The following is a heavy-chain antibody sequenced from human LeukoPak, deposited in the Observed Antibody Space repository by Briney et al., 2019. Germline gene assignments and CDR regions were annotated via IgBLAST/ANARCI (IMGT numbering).Heavy chain of an antibody. Sequence: GGSLRLSCAASGFTFSNYAMSWVRQAPGKGLEWVSTIFGSGTPTHYADSVKDRITISRDNSKNTLYLQMNSLRAEDTAVYYCAKGGSSSWYSPYYYYMDVWGKGTTVTISS. J-gene: IGHJ6*03. V-gene: IGHV3-23*01. CDR1: GFTFSNYA. CDR2: IFGSGTPT. D-gene: IGHD6-13*01. CDR3: AKGGSSSWYSPYYYYMDV.